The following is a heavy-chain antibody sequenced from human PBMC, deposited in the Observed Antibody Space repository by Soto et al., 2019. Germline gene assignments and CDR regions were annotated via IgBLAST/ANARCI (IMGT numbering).Heavy chain of an antibody. CDR1: GAYVSDFS. D-gene: IGHD1-7*01. Sequence: QVQQLESGPGLVKPWDTLSLTCTVSGAYVSDFSWSWIRQPAGKGLGWIGGITVNGITQYTPSFRSRVTMSMDTSRNQLSLNLQSASAADTALYYCARESGENWTYEAHWGQGTLVTVSS. CDR2: ITVNGIT. CDR3: ARESGENWTYEAH. J-gene: IGHJ1*01. V-gene: IGHV4-4*07.